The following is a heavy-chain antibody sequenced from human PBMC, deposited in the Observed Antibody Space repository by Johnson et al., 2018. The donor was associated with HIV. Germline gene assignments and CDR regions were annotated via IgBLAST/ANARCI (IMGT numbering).Heavy chain of an antibody. D-gene: IGHD3-22*01. CDR2: ISSSGNTI. J-gene: IGHJ3*02. CDR1: GFIFSNYY. Sequence: QMQLVESGGGVVQPGGSLRLSCAASGFIFSNYYMSWIRQAPGKGLEWVSSISSSGNTIYYADSVKGRFTISRDNAKNSLYLQMNSLRAEDTAVYYCASVHYDSSGIDAFDIWGQGTMVTVSS. V-gene: IGHV3-11*04. CDR3: ASVHYDSSGIDAFDI.